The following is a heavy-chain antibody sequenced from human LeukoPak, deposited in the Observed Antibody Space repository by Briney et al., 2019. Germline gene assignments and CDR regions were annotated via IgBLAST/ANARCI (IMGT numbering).Heavy chain of an antibody. D-gene: IGHD3-10*01. CDR2: IYHSGST. J-gene: IGHJ4*02. CDR3: ARDQGLGYFDY. CDR1: GGSFSSYY. Sequence: SETLSLTCTVSGGSFSSYYWSWIRQPPGKGLEWIGYIYHSGSTYYNPSLKSRVTISVDRSKNQFSLKLSSVTAADTAVYYCARDQGLGYFDYWGQGTLVTVSS. V-gene: IGHV4-59*12.